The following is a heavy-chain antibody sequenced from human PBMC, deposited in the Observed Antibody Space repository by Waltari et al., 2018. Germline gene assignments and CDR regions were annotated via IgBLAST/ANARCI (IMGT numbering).Heavy chain of an antibody. CDR1: GGSFSGYY. J-gene: IGHJ4*02. CDR3: ARSSRGRSYTGRFDY. V-gene: IGHV4-34*01. CDR2: INHSGST. Sequence: QVQLQQWGAGLLKPSEPLSLTCAVYGGSFSGYYWSWIRRPPGKGLEWFGEINHSGSTNYNPSLKSRVTISVDTSKNQFSLKLSSVTAADTAVYYCARSSRGRSYTGRFDYWGQGTLVTVSS. D-gene: IGHD1-26*01.